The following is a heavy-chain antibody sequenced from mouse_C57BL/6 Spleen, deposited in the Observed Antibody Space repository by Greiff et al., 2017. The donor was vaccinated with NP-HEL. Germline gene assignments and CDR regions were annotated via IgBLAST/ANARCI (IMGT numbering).Heavy chain of an antibody. CDR3: ARGIYSYAMDY. V-gene: IGHV1-80*01. D-gene: IGHD2-1*01. CDR2: IYPGDGDT. J-gene: IGHJ4*01. CDR1: GYAFSSYW. Sequence: QVQLKESGAELVKPGASVKISCKASGYAFSSYWMNWVKQRPGKGLEWIGQIYPGDGDTNYNGKFKGKATLTADKSSSTAYMQLSSLTSEDSAVYFWARGIYSYAMDYWGQGTSVTVSS.